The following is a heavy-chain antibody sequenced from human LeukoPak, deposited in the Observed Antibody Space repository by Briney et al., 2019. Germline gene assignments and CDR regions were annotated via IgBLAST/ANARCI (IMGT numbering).Heavy chain of an antibody. CDR1: GFTFSGYW. J-gene: IGHJ6*03. Sequence: GGSLRLTCAASGFTFSGYWMSWVRQAPGKGLEWVANIKEDGSEKHYVDSVKGRFTISRDNAKNSLYLQMNSLRAEDTAVYNCVVYSGYYYYMDVWGKGTTVTVSS. CDR3: VVYSGYYYYMDV. CDR2: IKEDGSEK. D-gene: IGHD1-14*01. V-gene: IGHV3-7*01.